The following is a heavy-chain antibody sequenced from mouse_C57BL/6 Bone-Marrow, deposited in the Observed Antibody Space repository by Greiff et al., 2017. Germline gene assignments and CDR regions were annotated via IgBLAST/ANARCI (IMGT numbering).Heavy chain of an antibody. CDR2: IRLKSDNYAS. D-gene: IGHD2-4*01. Sequence: EVHLVESGGGLVQPGGSMKLSCVASGFTFSNYWMNWVRQSPEKGLEWVAQIRLKSDNYASHYAESVKGRFTISREDSKSSVYLQRSNLRAEETGIYYCTGLRRWCFDVWGTGTTVTVSA. CDR1: GFTFSNYW. CDR3: TGLRRWCFDV. V-gene: IGHV6-3*01. J-gene: IGHJ1*03.